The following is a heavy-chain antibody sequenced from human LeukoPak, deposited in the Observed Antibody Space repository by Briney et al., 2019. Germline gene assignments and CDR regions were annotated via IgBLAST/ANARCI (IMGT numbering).Heavy chain of an antibody. J-gene: IGHJ4*02. V-gene: IGHV5-51*01. CDR1: GYSFTNYW. D-gene: IGHD2-15*01. Sequence: GESLKISCQGSGYSFTNYWIGWVRQMPGRGLEWMGLINPEDSDTRYTLSFQGQVTLSADKSIRAAYLQWGSLKASDTAMYYCARLIYGSGSPDYWGQGTLVTVSS. CDR3: ARLIYGSGSPDY. CDR2: INPEDSDT.